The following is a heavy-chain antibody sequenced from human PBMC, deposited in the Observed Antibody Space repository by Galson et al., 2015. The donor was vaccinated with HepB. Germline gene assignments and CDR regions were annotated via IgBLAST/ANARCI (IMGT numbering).Heavy chain of an antibody. J-gene: IGHJ6*02. CDR3: AKGIEWELNYFYGMDG. CDR1: GFTFSSYG. D-gene: IGHD1-26*01. V-gene: IGHV3-30*18. Sequence: SLRLSCAASGFTFSSYGMHWVRQAPGKGLEWVAVIFYDGSNKYYADSVKCRFTISRDNSKNTLYLQMNSLRAEDTAVYYCAKGIEWELNYFYGMDGWGQGTTVTVSS. CDR2: IFYDGSNK.